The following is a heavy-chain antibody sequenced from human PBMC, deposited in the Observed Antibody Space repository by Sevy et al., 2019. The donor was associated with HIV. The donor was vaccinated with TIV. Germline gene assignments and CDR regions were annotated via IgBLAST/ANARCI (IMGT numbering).Heavy chain of an antibody. CDR3: AKDWGTTPMSDY. D-gene: IGHD3-16*01. J-gene: IGHJ4*02. V-gene: IGHV3-23*01. CDR1: GFTFSTFA. Sequence: GGSLRLSCAGSGFTFSTFAMSWVRQAPGKGLEWVSAISATGSSTFYSDSVKGRFTTSRANSKNTLYLQMNSLRADDTAVYYCAKDWGTTPMSDYWGQGTLVTVSS. CDR2: ISATGSST.